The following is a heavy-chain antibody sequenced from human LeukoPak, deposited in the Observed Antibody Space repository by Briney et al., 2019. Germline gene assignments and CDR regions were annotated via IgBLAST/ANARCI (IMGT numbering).Heavy chain of an antibody. J-gene: IGHJ4*02. V-gene: IGHV3-30*18. CDR1: GFIFSSYG. D-gene: IGHD6-13*01. CDR3: AKVGTGYSSGWSTIGGFDY. CDR2: ISSDGSNK. Sequence: GRSLRLSCAASGFIFSSYGMHWVRQAPGKGLEWVAVISSDGSNKYFADSVKGRFTVSRDNSKNTLYLQMNSLRVEDTAVYYCAKVGTGYSSGWSTIGGFDYLGQGTLVTVSS.